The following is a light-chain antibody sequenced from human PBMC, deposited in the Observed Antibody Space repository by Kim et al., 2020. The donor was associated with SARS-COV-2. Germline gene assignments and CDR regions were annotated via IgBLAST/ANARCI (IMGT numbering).Light chain of an antibody. Sequence: GQSVAFAWTGTSSDVGEYDFVSWYQQYPGQAPKLLIYEVTKRPSGVPDRFSGSKSGYTASLTVSGLQSEDEAQYYCSAYAGFSTLVFGTGTKVTVL. J-gene: IGLJ1*01. CDR1: SSDVGEYDF. V-gene: IGLV2-8*01. CDR2: EVT. CDR3: SAYAGFSTLV.